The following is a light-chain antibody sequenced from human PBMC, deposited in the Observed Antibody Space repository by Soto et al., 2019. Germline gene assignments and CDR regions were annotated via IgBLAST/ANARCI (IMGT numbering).Light chain of an antibody. V-gene: IGLV2-23*01. CDR3: CAYAGRSWV. Sequence: QSALTQPASVSGSPGQSITISCTGTSSDVGSYNLVSWYQQHPGKAPKLMIYEGNKRPSGVSNRFSASKSGNTASLTISGLQAEDEADYYCCAYAGRSWVFGGGTKLTVL. CDR2: EGN. J-gene: IGLJ3*02. CDR1: SSDVGSYNL.